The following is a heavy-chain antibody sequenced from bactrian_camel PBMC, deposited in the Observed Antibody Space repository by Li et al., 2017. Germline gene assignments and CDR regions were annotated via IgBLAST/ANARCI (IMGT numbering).Heavy chain of an antibody. J-gene: IGHJ4*01. D-gene: IGHD3*01. CDR1: GRTYGRNC. CDR3: ARGLYSSCGATPSISIFDV. Sequence: HVQLVESGGGSVQAGGSLRLSCAASGRTYGRNCMAWFRQAPGKKREAAATISSLGLTRYTDSVKGRFTISRDNAKNTLYLQMHSLKPDDSAMYYCARGLYSSCGATPSISIFDVWGPGTQVTVS. CDR2: ISSLGLT. V-gene: IGHV3S53*01.